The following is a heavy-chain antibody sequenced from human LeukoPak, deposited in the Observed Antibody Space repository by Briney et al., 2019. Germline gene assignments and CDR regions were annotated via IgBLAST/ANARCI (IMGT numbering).Heavy chain of an antibody. CDR1: GYSFTGYY. CDR3: ATAGDAIDSVMIWDF. Sequence: ASVKVSCKASGYSFTGYYMHWVRQAPGQGLEWMGIINPSGGSTSYAQKFQGRVTMTRDMSTSTVYMELSSLRSEDTAVYYCATAGDAIDSVMIWDFWGQGTLVTVSS. CDR2: INPSGGST. V-gene: IGHV1-46*01. J-gene: IGHJ4*02. D-gene: IGHD3/OR15-3a*01.